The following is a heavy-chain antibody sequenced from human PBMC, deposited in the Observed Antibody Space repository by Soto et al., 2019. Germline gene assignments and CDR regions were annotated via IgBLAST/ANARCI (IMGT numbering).Heavy chain of an antibody. CDR3: ARESGGYDSSTRYGLDV. CDR2: IYYSGST. Sequence: PSETLSLTCSVSGGSISSVGHYWTWIRQQPGKGLEWIGYIYYSGSTDYNPSLKSRVTISVDRSKNQFSLNLSSVTAADTAIYYCARESGGYDSSTRYGLDVWGHGTTVTVSS. CDR1: GGSISSVGHY. D-gene: IGHD6-25*01. J-gene: IGHJ6*02. V-gene: IGHV4-31*03.